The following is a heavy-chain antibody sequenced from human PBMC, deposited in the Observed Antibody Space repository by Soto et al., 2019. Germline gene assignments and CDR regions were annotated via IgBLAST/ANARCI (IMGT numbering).Heavy chain of an antibody. CDR3: ASGQYYDSSGYYLVGYFDY. J-gene: IGHJ4*02. CDR1: GYTLTELS. Sequence: ASVKVSCKVSGYTLTELSMHWVRQAPGKGLEWMGGFDPEDGETIYAQKFQGRVTMTEDTSTDTAYMELSSLRSEDTAVYYCASGQYYDSSGYYLVGYFDYWGQGTLVTVSS. CDR2: FDPEDGET. V-gene: IGHV1-24*01. D-gene: IGHD3-22*01.